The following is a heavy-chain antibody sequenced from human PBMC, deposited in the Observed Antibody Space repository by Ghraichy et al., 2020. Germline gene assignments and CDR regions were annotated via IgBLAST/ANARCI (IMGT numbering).Heavy chain of an antibody. CDR1: GYSFTSYW. J-gene: IGHJ5*02. V-gene: IGHV5-51*01. Sequence: GESLNISCKGSGYSFTSYWIGWVRQMPGKGLEWMGIIYPGDSDTRYSPSFQGQVTISADKSISTAYLQWSSLKASDTAMYYCARHRCDEGRCSGGSRNWFDPWGQGTLVTVSS. D-gene: IGHD2-15*01. CDR3: ARHRCDEGRCSGGSRNWFDP. CDR2: IYPGDSDT.